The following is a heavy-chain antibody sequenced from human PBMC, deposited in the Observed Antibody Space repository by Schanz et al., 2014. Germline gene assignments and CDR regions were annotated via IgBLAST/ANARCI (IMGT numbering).Heavy chain of an antibody. J-gene: IGHJ4*02. Sequence: QVQLVQSAPEVKKPGASAKVSCKASGYSFTTYGLNWVRQAPGQGLEWMGIINPSGGSTSYAQKFQGRVTMTRDTSTSAVYMELSSLRSEDTAVYYCARDGEAAAGCDYWGQGTLVTVSS. V-gene: IGHV1-46*03. D-gene: IGHD6-13*01. CDR1: GYSFTTYG. CDR2: INPSGGST. CDR3: ARDGEAAAGCDY.